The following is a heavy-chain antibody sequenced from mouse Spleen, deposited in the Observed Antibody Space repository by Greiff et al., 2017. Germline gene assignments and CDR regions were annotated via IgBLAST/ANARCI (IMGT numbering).Heavy chain of an antibody. CDR3: ARLGAYYGNYMYYFDY. CDR1: GFAFSSYD. D-gene: IGHD2-10*01. CDR2: ISSGGSYT. J-gene: IGHJ2*01. V-gene: IGHV5-9*02. Sequence: EVMLVESGGGLVKPGGSLKLSCAASGFAFSSYDMSWVRQTPEKRLEWVATISSGGSYTYYPDSVKGRFTISRDNARNTLYLQMSSLRSEDTALYYCARLGAYYGNYMYYFDYWGQGTTLTVSS.